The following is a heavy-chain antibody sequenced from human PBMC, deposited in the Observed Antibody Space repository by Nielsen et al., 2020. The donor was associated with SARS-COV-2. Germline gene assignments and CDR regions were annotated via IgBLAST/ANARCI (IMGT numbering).Heavy chain of an antibody. Sequence: SETLSLTCTVSGGSISSSSYYWGWIRQPPGKGLEWIGSIYYSGSTYYNPSLKSRVTISVDTSKNQFSLKLSSVTAADTAVYYCARRITMVRGGVRQNYFDYWGQGTLVTASS. D-gene: IGHD3-10*01. CDR2: IYYSGST. J-gene: IGHJ4*02. CDR3: ARRITMVRGGVRQNYFDY. CDR1: GGSISSSSYY. V-gene: IGHV4-39*01.